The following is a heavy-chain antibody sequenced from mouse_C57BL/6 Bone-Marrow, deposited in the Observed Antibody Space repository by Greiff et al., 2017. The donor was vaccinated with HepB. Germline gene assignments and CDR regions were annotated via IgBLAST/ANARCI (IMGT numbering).Heavy chain of an antibody. V-gene: IGHV5-6*01. Sequence: EVQLVESGGDLVKPGGSLKLSCAASGFTFSSYGMSWVRQTPDKRLEWVATISSGGSYTYYPDSVKGRFTISRDNAKNTLYLQMSSLKSEDTAMYYCARRWLLHYAMDYWGQGTSVTVSS. CDR2: ISSGGSYT. CDR1: GFTFSSYG. J-gene: IGHJ4*01. CDR3: ARRWLLHYAMDY. D-gene: IGHD2-3*01.